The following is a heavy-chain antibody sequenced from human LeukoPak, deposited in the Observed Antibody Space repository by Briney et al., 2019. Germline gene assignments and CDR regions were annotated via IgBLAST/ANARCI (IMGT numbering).Heavy chain of an antibody. CDR1: GGSISPYY. CDR2: IYYSGST. Sequence: SETLSLTCTVSGGSISPYYWSWIRQPPGKGLEWIGYIYYSGSTSYNPSLKSRVTISIDTSKNQFSLRLSSVTAADTAVYYCARVDPDSSSTLEVFDYWGQGTLVTVSS. D-gene: IGHD6-6*01. J-gene: IGHJ4*02. CDR3: ARVDPDSSSTLEVFDY. V-gene: IGHV4-59*01.